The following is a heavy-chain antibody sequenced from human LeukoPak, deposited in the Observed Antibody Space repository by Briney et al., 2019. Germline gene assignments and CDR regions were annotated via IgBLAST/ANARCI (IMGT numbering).Heavy chain of an antibody. CDR2: IYYSGST. V-gene: IGHV4-59*12. D-gene: IGHD6-19*01. J-gene: IGHJ4*02. CDR1: GGSISSYY. CDR3: AREPAVAGIRGYFDY. Sequence: PSETLSLTCTVSGGSISSYYWSWIRQPPGKGLEWIGYIYYSGSTNYNPSLKSRVTISVDTSKNQFSLKLSSVTAADTAVYYCAREPAVAGIRGYFDYWGQGTLVTVSS.